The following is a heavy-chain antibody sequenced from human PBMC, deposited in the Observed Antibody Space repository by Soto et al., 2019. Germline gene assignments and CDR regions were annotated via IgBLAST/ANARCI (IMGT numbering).Heavy chain of an antibody. CDR2: IYYSGRT. D-gene: IGHD6-13*01. CDR1: GGSISSSYYY. Sequence: QVQLQESGPGLVKPSETLSLTCTVSGGSISSSYYYWGWIRQPPGKGLEWIGSIYYSGRTYYNPSLKSRVTISVETSKNQFSLKLSSVTAADTAVYYCARQTAAAKPQRRYYYYYYMDVWGKGTTVTFSS. CDR3: ARQTAAAKPQRRYYYYYYMDV. J-gene: IGHJ6*03. V-gene: IGHV4-39*01.